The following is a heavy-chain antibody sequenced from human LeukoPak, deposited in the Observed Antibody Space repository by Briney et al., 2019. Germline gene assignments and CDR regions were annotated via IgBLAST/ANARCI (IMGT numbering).Heavy chain of an antibody. D-gene: IGHD3-16*01. V-gene: IGHV1-58*01. CDR2: IVVGSGNT. Sequence: GTSVKVSCKASGFTFTSSAVQWVRQARGQRLEWIGWIVVGSGNTNYAQKFQERVTITRDMSTSTVYMELSSLRSEDTAVYYCASPGEKDYYFDYWGQGTLVTVSS. CDR1: GFTFTSSA. CDR3: ASPGEKDYYFDY. J-gene: IGHJ4*02.